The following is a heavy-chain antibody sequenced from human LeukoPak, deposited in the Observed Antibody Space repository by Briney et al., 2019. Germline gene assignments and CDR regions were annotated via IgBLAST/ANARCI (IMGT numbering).Heavy chain of an antibody. CDR3: AKDGSHSSSGWYFDL. CDR2: IKQDGSEK. V-gene: IGHV3-7*03. D-gene: IGHD6-6*01. Sequence: GGSLRLSCAASGFTFSSYWMSWVRQAPGKGLEWVANIKQDGSEKYYVDSVKGRFTISRDNAKNSLYLQMNSLRAEDTAVYYCAKDGSHSSSGWYFDLWGRGTLVTVSS. J-gene: IGHJ2*01. CDR1: GFTFSSYW.